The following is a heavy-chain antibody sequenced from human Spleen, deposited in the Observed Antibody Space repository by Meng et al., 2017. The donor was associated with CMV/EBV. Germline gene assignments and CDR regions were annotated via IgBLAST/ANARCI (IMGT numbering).Heavy chain of an antibody. D-gene: IGHD6-6*01. CDR1: GFTFSDYY. CDR3: ARAARTYYGMDV. J-gene: IGHJ6*02. V-gene: IGHV3-11*06. Sequence: GESLKISCAVSGFTFSDYYMSWIRQAPGKGLEWVSSISSSSSYIYYADSVKGRFTISRDNAKNSLYLQMNSLRAEDTAVYYCARAARTYYGMDVWGQGTTVTVSS. CDR2: ISSSSSYI.